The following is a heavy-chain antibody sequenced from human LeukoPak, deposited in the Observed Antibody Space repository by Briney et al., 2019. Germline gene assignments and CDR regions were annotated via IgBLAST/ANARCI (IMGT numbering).Heavy chain of an antibody. D-gene: IGHD5-12*01. CDR1: GFTFSSSA. CDR2: ISSDGSNK. Sequence: GGSLRLSCAVSGFTFSSSAMHWVRQAPGKGLEWVAVISSDGSNKYYADSVKGRFTISRDNSKNTLYLQMNSLRAEDTAVYYCAKGLRGYFDYWGQGTLVTVSS. CDR3: AKGLRGYFDY. J-gene: IGHJ4*02. V-gene: IGHV3-30*18.